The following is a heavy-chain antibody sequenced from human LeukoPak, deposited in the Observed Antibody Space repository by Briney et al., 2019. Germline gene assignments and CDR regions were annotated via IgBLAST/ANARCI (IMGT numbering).Heavy chain of an antibody. J-gene: IGHJ5*01. CDR2: INHSGST. CDR1: GGSISSSSYY. D-gene: IGHD1-26*01. Sequence: SETLSLTCTVSGGSISSSSYYWGWMRQPPGKGLEWIGEINHSGSTNQNPSLKSRVTISVDTSKNQFSLKLSSVTAADTAVYYCARHSGGTYYVSLDSWGQGTLVTISS. CDR3: ARHSGGTYYVSLDS. V-gene: IGHV4-39*01.